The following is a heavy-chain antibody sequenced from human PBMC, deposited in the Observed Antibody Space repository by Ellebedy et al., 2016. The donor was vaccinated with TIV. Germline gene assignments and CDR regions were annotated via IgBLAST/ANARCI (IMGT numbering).Heavy chain of an antibody. CDR3: SRDRWGSGYVTRGMDV. CDR1: GFTFGDYA. J-gene: IGHJ6*02. D-gene: IGHD2-15*01. Sequence: PGGSLRLSCTTSGFTFGDYAIIWVRQAPGKGQEWIGFIRGKPSGGTAEYAASVNGRFTISRDDPKSIAYLQMNSLETEDTAVYYCSRDRWGSGYVTRGMDVWGQGTTVTVSS. V-gene: IGHV3-49*04. CDR2: IRGKPSGGTA.